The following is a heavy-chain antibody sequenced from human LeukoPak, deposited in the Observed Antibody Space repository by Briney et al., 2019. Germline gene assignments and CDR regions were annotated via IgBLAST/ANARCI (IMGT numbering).Heavy chain of an antibody. J-gene: IGHJ4*02. CDR3: AREVGTYYYDSSGYSWALDY. V-gene: IGHV3-30-3*01. CDR1: GFTFSSYA. D-gene: IGHD3-22*01. Sequence: GGSLRLSCAASGFTFSSYAMHWVRQAPGKGLEWVAVISYDGSNKYYADSVKGRFTISRENSKNTLYLQMNSLRAEDTAVYYCAREVGTYYYDSSGYSWALDYWGQGTLVTVSS. CDR2: ISYDGSNK.